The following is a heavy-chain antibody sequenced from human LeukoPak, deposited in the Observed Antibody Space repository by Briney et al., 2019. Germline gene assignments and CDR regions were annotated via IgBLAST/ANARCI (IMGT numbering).Heavy chain of an antibody. J-gene: IGHJ4*02. CDR2: IRGGGSPI. V-gene: IGHV3-48*02. Sequence: GGSLRLSCAASGFTFSTYSMNWVRQAPGKGLEWVSYIRGGGSPIYYADSVKGRFTISRDNAKNSLYLQMNSLRDEDTAVYYCTRDPHALDYWGQGTLVTVSS. CDR1: GFTFSTYS. CDR3: TRDPHALDY.